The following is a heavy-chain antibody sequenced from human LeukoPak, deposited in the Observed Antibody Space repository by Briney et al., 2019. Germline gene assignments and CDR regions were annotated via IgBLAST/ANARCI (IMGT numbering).Heavy chain of an antibody. J-gene: IGHJ6*04. CDR2: INPNSGGT. D-gene: IGHD6-13*01. Sequence: ASVKVSCKASGGTFSSYTISWVRQAPGQGLEWMGWINPNSGGTNYAQKFQGRVTMTRDTSISTAYMELSRLRSDDTAVYYCARTQQLAMDVWGKGTTVTISS. V-gene: IGHV1-2*02. CDR1: GGTFSSYT. CDR3: ARTQQLAMDV.